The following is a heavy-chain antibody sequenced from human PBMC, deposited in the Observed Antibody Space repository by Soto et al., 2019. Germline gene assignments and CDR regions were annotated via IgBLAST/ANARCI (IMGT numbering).Heavy chain of an antibody. V-gene: IGHV4-34*01. CDR1: GGSFSGYY. CDR3: ARGFYYGSGSYYYYYYYGMDV. D-gene: IGHD3-10*01. J-gene: IGHJ6*02. CDR2: INHSGST. Sequence: SETLSLTCAVYGGSFSGYYWSWIRQPPGKGLEWIGEINHSGSTNYNPSLKSRVTISVDTSKNQFSLKLSSVTAADTAVYYCARGFYYGSGSYYYYYYYGMDVWGQGTTVTVSS.